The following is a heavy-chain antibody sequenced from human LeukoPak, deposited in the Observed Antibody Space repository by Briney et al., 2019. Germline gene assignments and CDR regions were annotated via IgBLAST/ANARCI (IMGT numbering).Heavy chain of an antibody. CDR1: GFTFSGYS. Sequence: PGGSLRLSCAASGFTFSGYSMNWVRQAPGKGLEWVSSISSSRSYIYYADSVKGRFTISRDNAKNSLYLQMNSLRAEDTAVYYCARDRALYAFDIWGQGTMVTVSS. CDR3: ARDRALYAFDI. CDR2: ISSSRSYI. V-gene: IGHV3-21*01. D-gene: IGHD3-10*01. J-gene: IGHJ3*02.